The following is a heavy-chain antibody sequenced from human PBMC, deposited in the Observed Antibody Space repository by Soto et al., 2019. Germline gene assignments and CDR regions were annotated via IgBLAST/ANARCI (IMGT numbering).Heavy chain of an antibody. CDR3: AKANFGPTVTTYFDY. CDR1: GFTFTNYA. CDR2: ISSAADST. Sequence: EVQLLESGGGWVQPGGSLRLSCAASGFTFTNYAMSWVRQAPGKGLEWVSAISSAADSTHFADSVKGRFTISRDNSKSTLYLQMNSLRAEDTAVYYCAKANFGPTVTTYFDYWGQGTLVTVSS. D-gene: IGHD4-17*01. J-gene: IGHJ4*02. V-gene: IGHV3-23*01.